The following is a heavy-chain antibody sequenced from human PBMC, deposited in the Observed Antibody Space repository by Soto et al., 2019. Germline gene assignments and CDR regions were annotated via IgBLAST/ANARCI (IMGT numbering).Heavy chain of an antibody. CDR2: ISYDGSNK. Sequence: LRLSCAASGFTFSSYGMHWVRQALGKGLEWVAVISYDGSNKYYADSVKGRFTISRDNSKDTLYLQMNSLRAEDTAVYYCAKDSHYYDSSGYYYVKNYYYYGMDVWGQGTTVTVSS. CDR3: AKDSHYYDSSGYYYVKNYYYYGMDV. J-gene: IGHJ6*02. V-gene: IGHV3-30*18. CDR1: GFTFSSYG. D-gene: IGHD3-22*01.